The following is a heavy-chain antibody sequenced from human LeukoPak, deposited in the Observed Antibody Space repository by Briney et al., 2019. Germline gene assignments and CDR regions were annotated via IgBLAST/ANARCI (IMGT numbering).Heavy chain of an antibody. CDR1: GYFFSSYA. J-gene: IGHJ4*02. CDR3: ARVSWNDDFHFDN. V-gene: IGHV7-4-1*02. Sequence: ASVKVSCKASGYFFSSYAINWVRQAPGQGLEWMGWINTNTGNPTYDQGFTGRFVFSLDTSVNTAYLQISSLKAEDTAVYYCARVSWNDDFHFDNWGQGTLVTVSS. CDR2: INTNTGNP. D-gene: IGHD1-1*01.